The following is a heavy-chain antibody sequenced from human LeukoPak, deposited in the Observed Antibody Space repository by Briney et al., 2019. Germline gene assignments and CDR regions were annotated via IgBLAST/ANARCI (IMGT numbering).Heavy chain of an antibody. D-gene: IGHD2-21*01. Sequence: SETLSLTCTVSGVSMSAYQRSWVRQSPEKGLEWIGCINTKGETSYNPSLKSRVTTSVDTSKSQFSLRLTSVTAADTAVYYCATSNDAKIAPFDNWGQGAPVTVSS. J-gene: IGHJ4*02. CDR1: GVSMSAYQ. V-gene: IGHV4-4*09. CDR3: ATSNDAKIAPFDN. CDR2: INTKGET.